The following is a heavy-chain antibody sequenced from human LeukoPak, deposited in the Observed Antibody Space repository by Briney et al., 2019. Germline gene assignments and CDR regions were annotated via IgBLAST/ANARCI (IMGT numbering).Heavy chain of an antibody. D-gene: IGHD2-2*01. J-gene: IGHJ6*03. CDR3: ARTPYCSSTSCYHYYYYYMDV. V-gene: IGHV4-30-4*08. CDR1: GGSISSGDYY. CDR2: IYYSGGT. Sequence: SSQILSLTCTVSGGSISSGDYYWSWIRQPPGKGLEWIGYIYYSGGTYYNPSLKSRVTISVDTSKNQFSLKLSSVTAADTAVYYCARTPYCSSTSCYHYYYYYMDVWGKGTTVTVSS.